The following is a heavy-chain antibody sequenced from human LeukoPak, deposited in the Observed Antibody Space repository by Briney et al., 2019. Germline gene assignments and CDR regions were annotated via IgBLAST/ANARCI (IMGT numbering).Heavy chain of an antibody. J-gene: IGHJ4*02. Sequence: GGSLRLSCAASGFSFSDYWMSWVRQGPGKGLEWVSIIYSGGSTYYADSVKGRFIFSRDNSKNTVFLQMNGLRAEDTAVYCCARLPRGSGSYYPYYFDYWGQGTLVTVSS. CDR1: GFSFSDYW. CDR2: IYSGGST. CDR3: ARLPRGSGSYYPYYFDY. V-gene: IGHV3-66*04. D-gene: IGHD3-10*01.